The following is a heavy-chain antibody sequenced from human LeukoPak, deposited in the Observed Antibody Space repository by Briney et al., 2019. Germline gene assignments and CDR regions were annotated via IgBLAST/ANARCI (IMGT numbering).Heavy chain of an antibody. V-gene: IGHV4-38-2*01. CDR1: GYSISSGYY. J-gene: IGHJ4*02. CDR2: IYHSGST. Sequence: PSETLSLTCAVSGYSISSGYYWGWIRQPPGKGRDGLGVIYHSGSTYYNPSLKSRVTISVDTSKNQFSLKLSSVTAADTAVYYCASQNTYYYDSSGYYFDYWGQGTLVTVSS. D-gene: IGHD3-22*01. CDR3: ASQNTYYYDSSGYYFDY.